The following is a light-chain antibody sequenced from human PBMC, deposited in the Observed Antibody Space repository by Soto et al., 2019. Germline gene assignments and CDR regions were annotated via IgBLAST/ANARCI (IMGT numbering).Light chain of an antibody. CDR3: QQSYSTLRKYT. CDR2: AAS. Sequence: DIQMTQSPSSLSASVGDRVTITCRASQSISSYLNWYQQKPGKAPKLLIYAASSLQSGVPSRFSGSGSGTDFTLTISSLQSEDFATYYCQQSYSTLRKYTFGQGTKLEIK. V-gene: IGKV1-39*01. CDR1: QSISSY. J-gene: IGKJ2*01.